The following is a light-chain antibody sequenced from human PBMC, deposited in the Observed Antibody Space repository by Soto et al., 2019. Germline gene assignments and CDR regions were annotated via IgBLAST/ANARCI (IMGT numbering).Light chain of an antibody. CDR3: QQRSSWPFT. V-gene: IGKV3-11*01. CDR1: QSVSSS. CDR2: DAS. J-gene: IGKJ5*01. Sequence: EIVLTQSPATLSLSPGERATLSCRASQSVSSSLAWYQQKPGQAPRLLIYDASNRATGIPARFSGSGSWTDFTLTISSLEPAALAFYYCQQRSSWPFTFGQGTRLEIK.